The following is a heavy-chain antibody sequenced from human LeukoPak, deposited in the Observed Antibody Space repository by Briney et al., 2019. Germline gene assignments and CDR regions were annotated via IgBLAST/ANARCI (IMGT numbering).Heavy chain of an antibody. J-gene: IGHJ3*02. CDR1: GFPFSSYG. Sequence: GGSLRLSCAASGFPFSSYGMHWVRQAPGKGLEWVAYIRHDGINEYYADSVKGRFTISRDISRKTLYLQMNSLRAEDTAVYYCAKAGGYTYGHIDAFDMWGQGTMVTVSS. D-gene: IGHD5-18*01. V-gene: IGHV3-30*02. CDR2: IRHDGINE. CDR3: AKAGGYTYGHIDAFDM.